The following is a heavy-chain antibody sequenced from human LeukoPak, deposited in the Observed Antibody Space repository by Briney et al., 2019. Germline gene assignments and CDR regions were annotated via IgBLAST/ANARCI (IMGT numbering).Heavy chain of an antibody. Sequence: GGSLRLSCAVSGFTVTNDYMNWVRQTPGKGLEWVSIIYSGGSTYYADSVKGRFTISRDSSNNTLFLQMSNLRAEDTAVYYCARDVHDSNWDYYYGMDVWGQGTTVTVSS. CDR2: IYSGGST. CDR3: ARDVHDSNWDYYYGMDV. CDR1: GFTVTNDY. V-gene: IGHV3-66*01. D-gene: IGHD3-22*01. J-gene: IGHJ6*02.